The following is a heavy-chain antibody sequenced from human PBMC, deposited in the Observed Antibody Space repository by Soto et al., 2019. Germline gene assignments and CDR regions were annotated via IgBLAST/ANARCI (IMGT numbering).Heavy chain of an antibody. D-gene: IGHD3-16*01. CDR2: INPYKGNT. Sequence: QVQLVQSGSEMKKPGASVKVSCKASGYTFTSYGISWVRPAPGQGLEWMGWINPYKGNTNYAHKLQGRVTMTTDTSTKAAYMELRSLRTDDTAVYYCARDLFGIDYCGQGTLVTVS. J-gene: IGHJ4*02. CDR1: GYTFTSYG. CDR3: ARDLFGIDY. V-gene: IGHV1-18*01.